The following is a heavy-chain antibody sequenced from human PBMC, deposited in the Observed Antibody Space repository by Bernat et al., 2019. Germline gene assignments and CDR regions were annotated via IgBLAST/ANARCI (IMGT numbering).Heavy chain of an antibody. J-gene: IGHJ4*02. CDR1: GFQISDAW. CDR2: ISSSGSNI. D-gene: IGHD2-15*01. CDR3: TRGRCSGGSCYADY. Sequence: QMEESGGGLVKPGGSLRLSCVASGFQISDAWVSWVRQAPGKGLEWIAYISSSGSNIYYADSVKGRFTISRDNAKNSLYLQMNSLRVEDTAVYYCTRGRCSGGSCYADYWGQGTLVTVSS. V-gene: IGHV3-11*04.